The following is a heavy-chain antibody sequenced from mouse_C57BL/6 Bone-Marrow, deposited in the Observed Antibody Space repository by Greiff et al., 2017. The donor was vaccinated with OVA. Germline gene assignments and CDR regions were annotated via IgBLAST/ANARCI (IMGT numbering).Heavy chain of an antibody. V-gene: IGHV5-17*01. J-gene: IGHJ4*01. Sequence: EVKLMESGGGLVKPGGSLKLSCAASGFTFSDYGMHWVRQAPEKGLEWVAYISSGSSTIYYADTVKGRFTISRDNAKNTLFLQMTSLRSEDTAMYYCARANLLRDYYAMDYWGQGTSVTVSS. CDR3: ARANLLRDYYAMDY. CDR2: ISSGSSTI. D-gene: IGHD1-1*01. CDR1: GFTFSDYG.